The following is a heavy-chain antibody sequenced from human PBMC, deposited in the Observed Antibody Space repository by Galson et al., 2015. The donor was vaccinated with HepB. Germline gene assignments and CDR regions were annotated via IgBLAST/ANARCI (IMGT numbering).Heavy chain of an antibody. V-gene: IGHV1-69*13. CDR1: GGTFSSYA. CDR3: ASQSRPLGELSSYAFDI. CDR2: IIPIFGIA. D-gene: IGHD3-16*02. Sequence: SVKVSCKASGGTFSSYAISWVRQAPGQGLEWMGGIIPIFGIANYAQKFQGRVTITADESTSTAYMELSSLRSEDTAVYYCASQSRPLGELSSYAFDIWGQGTMVTVSS. J-gene: IGHJ3*02.